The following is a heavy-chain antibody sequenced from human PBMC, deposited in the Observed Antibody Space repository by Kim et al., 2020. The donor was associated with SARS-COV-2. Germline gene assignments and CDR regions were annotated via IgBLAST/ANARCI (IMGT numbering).Heavy chain of an antibody. CDR2: IHDSGRT. J-gene: IGHJ4*02. CDR1: GGSISSGGYY. D-gene: IGHD5-12*01. Sequence: SETLSLTCAVSGGSISSGGYYWTWIRQHPGKGLEWIANIHDSGRTYHNPSLQSRVSMSVDTSTNQFSLKMTSVTAADTAVYYCARVRDGFFDYWGRGALV. V-gene: IGHV4-31*11. CDR3: ARVRDGFFDY.